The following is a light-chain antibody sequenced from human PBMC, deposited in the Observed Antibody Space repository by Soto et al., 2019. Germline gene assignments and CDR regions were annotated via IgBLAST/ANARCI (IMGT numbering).Light chain of an antibody. CDR2: DAS. V-gene: IGKV1-5*01. J-gene: IGKJ1*01. CDR1: QSISTR. CDR3: QQYNSYST. Sequence: DIQMTQSPSTLSASVGDTVTITCRASQSISTRLAWYQQKPGKAPKLLIYDASSLESGVPSRFSGSASGTEFTLTISSLQPDDFATYYCQQYNSYSTFGLGTKVDIK.